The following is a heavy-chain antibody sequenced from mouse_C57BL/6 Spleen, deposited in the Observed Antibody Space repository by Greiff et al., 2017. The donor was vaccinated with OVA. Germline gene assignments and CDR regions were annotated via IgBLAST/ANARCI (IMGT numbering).Heavy chain of an antibody. CDR1: GYTFTSYW. Sequence: VQLQQPGAELVRPGSSVKLSCKASGYTFTSYWMDWVKQRPGQGLEWIGNIYPSDSETHYNQKFKDKATLTVDKSSSTAYMQLSSLTSEDSAVYYCARTGLYYVNRYFDVWGTGTTGTVSS. CDR3: ARTGLYYVNRYFDV. J-gene: IGHJ1*03. D-gene: IGHD2-1*01. CDR2: IYPSDSET. V-gene: IGHV1-61*01.